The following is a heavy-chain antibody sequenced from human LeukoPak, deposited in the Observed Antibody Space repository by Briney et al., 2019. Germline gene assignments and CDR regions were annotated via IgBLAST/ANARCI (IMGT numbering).Heavy chain of an antibody. Sequence: PSETLSLTCAVYGGSFSGYYWSWICQPPGKGLEWIGEINHSGSTNYNPSLKSRVTISVDTSKNQFSLKLSSVTAADTAVYYCARFVVTPPLVDYWGQGTLVTVSS. CDR3: ARFVVTPPLVDY. V-gene: IGHV4-34*01. CDR1: GGSFSGYY. J-gene: IGHJ4*02. CDR2: INHSGST. D-gene: IGHD4-23*01.